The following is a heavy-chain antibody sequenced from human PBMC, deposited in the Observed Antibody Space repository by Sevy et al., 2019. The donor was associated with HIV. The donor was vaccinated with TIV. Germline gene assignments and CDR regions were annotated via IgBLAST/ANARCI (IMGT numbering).Heavy chain of an antibody. CDR3: ARVGWVNARYFDL. J-gene: IGHJ2*01. CDR1: GFTFKSYL. Sequence: GGSLRLSCAASGFTFKSYLMSWVRQAPGKGLEWVANIKQDGSEKYYVDSVKGRFTISRDNAENSLYLQINSLRVEDTAVYYCARVGWVNARYFDLWGRGTLVTVSS. D-gene: IGHD2-2*01. V-gene: IGHV3-7*01. CDR2: IKQDGSEK.